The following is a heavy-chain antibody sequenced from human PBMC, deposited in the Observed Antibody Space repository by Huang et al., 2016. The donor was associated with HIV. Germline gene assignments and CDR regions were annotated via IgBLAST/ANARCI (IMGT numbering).Heavy chain of an antibody. V-gene: IGHV1-69*01. CDR2: IIPIYGTA. CDR3: ASQNTYIAAAAHYGMDV. CDR1: GGNFRRYA. J-gene: IGHJ6*02. Sequence: QVQLVQSGAEVKKPGSSVKVSCKASGGNFRRYAISWVRQAPGQGLEWMGGIIPIYGTANYAQNVQGMVTITAEESASTAYMERSSLRSEDTAVYYCASQNTYIAAAAHYGMDVWGQGTTVTVSS. D-gene: IGHD6-13*01.